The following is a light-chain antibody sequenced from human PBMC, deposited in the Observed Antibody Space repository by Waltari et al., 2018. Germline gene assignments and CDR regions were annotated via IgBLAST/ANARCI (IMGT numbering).Light chain of an antibody. V-gene: IGLV2-23*02. Sequence: QSALTQPAPVSGSPGRSIPTPCTGTGPDVGVFTYVRGYQQHPDKAPKLMIYDVDERPAGVSIRFSGSKSGNTASLTISGLQAEDEAHYYCCSFASSGTYVFGTGTEVTVL. CDR2: DVD. CDR1: GPDVGVFTY. CDR3: CSFASSGTYV. J-gene: IGLJ1*01.